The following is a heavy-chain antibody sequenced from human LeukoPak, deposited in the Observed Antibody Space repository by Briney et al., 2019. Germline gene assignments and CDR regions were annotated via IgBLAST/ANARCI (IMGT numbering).Heavy chain of an antibody. J-gene: IGHJ6*03. D-gene: IGHD6-13*01. CDR1: GGSFSGYY. CDR3: ARHIKAWIAAAGTFYCYYYMDV. Sequence: SETLSLTCAVYGGSFSGYYWSWIRQPPGKGLEWIDEINHSGSTNYKPSLKSRVTISVDTSKNQFSLKLSSVTAADTAAYYCARHIKAWIAAAGTFYCYYYMDVWDKGTTVTISS. V-gene: IGHV4-34*01. CDR2: INHSGST.